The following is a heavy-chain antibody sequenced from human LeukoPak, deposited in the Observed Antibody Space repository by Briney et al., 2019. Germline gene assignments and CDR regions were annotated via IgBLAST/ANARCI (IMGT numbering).Heavy chain of an antibody. CDR2: ISSGSGTI. V-gene: IGHV3-48*04. Sequence: PGGSLRLSCAASGFTFSSYSMNWVRQAPGKGLEYVSYISSGSGTIYYADSVKGRFTISRDNAKNSLYLQMNSLRAEDTAVYYCARAPPYSSPFDYWGQGTLVTVSS. D-gene: IGHD6-13*01. CDR1: GFTFSSYS. CDR3: ARAPPYSSPFDY. J-gene: IGHJ4*02.